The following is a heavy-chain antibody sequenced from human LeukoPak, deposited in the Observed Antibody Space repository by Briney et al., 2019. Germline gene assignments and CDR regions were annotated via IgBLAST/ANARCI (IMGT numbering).Heavy chain of an antibody. CDR3: TTKVIRGNSGDDYDD. CDR2: ISSDGNDK. Sequence: GGSLRLSCAASGFTFSNYAMSWVRQAPGKGLEWVALISSDGNDKLYGDSVKGRFTISRDDSKSTLYLQMNSLRAEDTAVYYCTTKVIRGNSGDDYDDWGQGTLVTVSS. D-gene: IGHD5-12*01. CDR1: GFTFSNYA. V-gene: IGHV3-30*03. J-gene: IGHJ4*02.